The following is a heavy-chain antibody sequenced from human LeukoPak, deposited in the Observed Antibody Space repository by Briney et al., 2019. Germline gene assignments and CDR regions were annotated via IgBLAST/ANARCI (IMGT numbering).Heavy chain of an antibody. CDR1: GFTFSSYW. V-gene: IGHV3-7*01. CDR3: ARDRKYSSSNWFDP. Sequence: GGSLRLSCAASGFTFSSYWMSWVRQAPGKGREWVANIKQDGSEKYYVDSVKGRFTISRDNAKNSLYLQMNSLRAEDTAVYYCARDRKYSSSNWFDPWGQGTLVTVSS. CDR2: IKQDGSEK. J-gene: IGHJ5*02. D-gene: IGHD5-18*01.